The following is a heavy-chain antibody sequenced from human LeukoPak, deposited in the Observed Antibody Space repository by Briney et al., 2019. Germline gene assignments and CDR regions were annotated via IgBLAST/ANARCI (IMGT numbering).Heavy chain of an antibody. J-gene: IGHJ4*02. V-gene: IGHV3-21*01. CDR3: ARGEQQLVIDY. Sequence: PGGSLRLSCAASGFTFSSYNMNWVREAPGKGLEWVSSTSSSSSYIYYADSVKGRFTISRDNAKNSLYLQMNSLRAEDTAVYYCARGEQQLVIDYWGQGTLVTVSS. CDR2: TSSSSSYI. D-gene: IGHD6-13*01. CDR1: GFTFSSYN.